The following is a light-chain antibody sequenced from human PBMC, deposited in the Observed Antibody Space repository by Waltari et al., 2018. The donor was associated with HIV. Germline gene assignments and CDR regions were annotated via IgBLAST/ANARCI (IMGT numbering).Light chain of an antibody. CDR2: NNM. CDR3: AVWDDSLRSVL. J-gene: IGLJ3*02. V-gene: IGLV1-44*01. CDR1: SSNIGIHP. Sequence: QSVLTQPPSASGTPGQRVNISCSGGSSNIGIHPVHLYRQFPGEAPKLLIYNNMQRPSGVPDRFSGSKSGTSPSLAISGLQSEDEADFYCAVWDDSLRSVLFGGGTRLTVL.